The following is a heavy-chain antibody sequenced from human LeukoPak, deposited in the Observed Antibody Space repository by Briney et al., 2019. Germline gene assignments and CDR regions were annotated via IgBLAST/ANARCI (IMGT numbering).Heavy chain of an antibody. D-gene: IGHD7-27*01. CDR1: GDSVSSNSAA. J-gene: IGHJ4*02. CDR3: ARGRLYVTGERPHHFDY. V-gene: IGHV6-1*01. CDR2: TYYRSKWYN. Sequence: SQTLSLTCVISGDSVSSNSAAWNWIRQSPSRGLEWLGRTYYRSKWYNDYATAVKSQITIAPDTSKNQFSLQLNSVTPEDTAVYYCARGRLYVTGERPHHFDYWGQGTRVTVSS.